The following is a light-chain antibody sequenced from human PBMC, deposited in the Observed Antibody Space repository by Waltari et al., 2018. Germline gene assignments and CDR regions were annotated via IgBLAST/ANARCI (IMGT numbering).Light chain of an antibody. CDR2: DVT. V-gene: IGLV2-11*01. CDR3: CSYGGSYSFVV. CDR1: SSDVGGHND. J-gene: IGLJ2*01. Sequence: QSALTQPRSVSGSPGQSVTISCTGTSSDVGGHNDVPWYQQHPGKAPKLIIYDVTKRPSGVPDRFSGSKSGNTASLTISGLQAEDEADYYCCSYGGSYSFVVFGGGTKLTVL.